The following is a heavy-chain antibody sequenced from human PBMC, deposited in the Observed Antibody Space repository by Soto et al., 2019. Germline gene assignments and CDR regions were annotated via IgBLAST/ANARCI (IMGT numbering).Heavy chain of an antibody. J-gene: IGHJ4*02. CDR2: IFYTGST. CDR3: ARLEGLATISDYFDF. Sequence: SDTLSLTCTVSGGSITNYYWNWIRQAPGKGLEWIGYIFYTGSTNYNPSLQSRVTISVDTSKSQFSLKLSSVTAADSAVYFCARLEGLATISDYFDFWGQGALVTVSS. V-gene: IGHV4-59*08. D-gene: IGHD3-3*01. CDR1: GGSITNYY.